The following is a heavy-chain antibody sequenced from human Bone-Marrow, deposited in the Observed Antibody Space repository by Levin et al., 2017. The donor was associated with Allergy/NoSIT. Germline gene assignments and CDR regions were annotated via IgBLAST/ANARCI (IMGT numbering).Heavy chain of an antibody. V-gene: IGHV3-53*01. CDR2: IYSGGST. CDR1: GFTVSSNY. D-gene: IGHD6-19*01. CDR3: ARDRECEGWHAFDI. J-gene: IGHJ3*02. Sequence: SCAASGFTVSSNYMSWVRQAPGKGLEWVSVIYSGGSTYYADSVKGRFTISRDNSKNTLYLQMNSLRAEDTAVYYCARDRECEGWHAFDIWGQGTMVTVSS.